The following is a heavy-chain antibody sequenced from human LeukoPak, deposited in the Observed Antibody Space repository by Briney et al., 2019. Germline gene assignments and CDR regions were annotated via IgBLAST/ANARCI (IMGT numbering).Heavy chain of an antibody. Sequence: ASVKVSCKASGYTFTGHYMHWVRQAPGQGLEWMGWINPNSGGTNYAQKFQGRVTMTRDTSISTAYMELSRLRSDDTAVYYCARETYYYDSSGYYFWYFDLWGRGTLVTVSS. D-gene: IGHD3-22*01. V-gene: IGHV1-2*02. J-gene: IGHJ2*01. CDR1: GYTFTGHY. CDR2: INPNSGGT. CDR3: ARETYYYDSSGYYFWYFDL.